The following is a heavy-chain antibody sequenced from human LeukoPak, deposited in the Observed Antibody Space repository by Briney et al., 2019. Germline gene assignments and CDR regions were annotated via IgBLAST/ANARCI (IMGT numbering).Heavy chain of an antibody. V-gene: IGHV3-48*03. D-gene: IGHD3-10*01. CDR2: ISSSGSTI. CDR3: ARVGGSAPYYYYGMDV. CDR1: GFTFSSYE. J-gene: IGHJ6*02. Sequence: GGSLRLPCAASGFTFSSYEMNWVRQAPGKGLEWVSYISSSGSTIYYADSVKGRFTISRDNAKNSLYLQMNSLRAEDTAVYYCARVGGSAPYYYYGMDVWGQGTTVTVSS.